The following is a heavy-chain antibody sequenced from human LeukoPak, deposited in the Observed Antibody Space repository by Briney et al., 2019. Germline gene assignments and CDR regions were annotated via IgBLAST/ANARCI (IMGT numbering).Heavy chain of an antibody. CDR1: GGTFSSYA. V-gene: IGHV1-69*05. CDR3: AGSVVPAAPFDY. J-gene: IGHJ4*02. D-gene: IGHD2-2*01. Sequence: SVKVSCKASGGTFSSYAISWVRQAPGQGLEWMGGIIPIFGTANYAQKFQGRVTITTDESTSTAYMELSSLRSEDTAVYYRAGSVVPAAPFDYWGQGTLVIVSS. CDR2: IIPIFGTA.